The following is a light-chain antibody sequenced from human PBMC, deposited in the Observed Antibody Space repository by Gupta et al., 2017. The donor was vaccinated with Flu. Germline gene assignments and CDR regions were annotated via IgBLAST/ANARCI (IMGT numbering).Light chain of an antibody. CDR2: LAS. J-gene: IGKJ3*01. CDR1: QSLLYSNGDNY. CDR3: RDALHTGA. Sequence: DIVMTQSPLSLSVTPGEPASISCRSSQSLLYSNGDNYVDWYLQKPGRSPQLLIILASRRASGVPDRISGSGSGTDFTLKSSRVEADDVGVYYGRDALHTGAFGHGTKVDIK. V-gene: IGKV2-28*01.